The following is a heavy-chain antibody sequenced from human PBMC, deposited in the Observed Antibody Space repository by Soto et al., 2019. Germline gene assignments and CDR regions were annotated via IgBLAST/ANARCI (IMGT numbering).Heavy chain of an antibody. CDR3: ARRSSMVRGVISKYYMDV. CDR1: GYSFTSYW. J-gene: IGHJ6*03. CDR2: IYPGDSDT. V-gene: IGHV5-51*01. Sequence: GESLKISCKGSGYSFTSYWIGWVRQMPGKGLEWMGIIYPGDSDTRYSPSFQGQVTISADKSISTAYLQWSSLKASDTAMYYCARRSSMVRGVISKYYMDVWGKGTTVTVSS. D-gene: IGHD3-10*01.